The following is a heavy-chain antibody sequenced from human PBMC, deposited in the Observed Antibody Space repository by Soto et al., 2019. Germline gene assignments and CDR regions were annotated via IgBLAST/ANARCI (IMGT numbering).Heavy chain of an antibody. CDR1: GFTFNSYG. D-gene: IGHD4-17*01. CDR2: ISYDGRKI. J-gene: IGHJ4*02. CDR3: AKDRGALRWSEEHYYFDY. Sequence: PGGSLRLSCAASGFTFNSYGMHCVRQAPGKGLEWVALISYDGRKIYYADAVKGRFTISRDNSKNTLYLETNSLRAEDTAVYYCAKDRGALRWSEEHYYFDYWGQGTLVTVSS. V-gene: IGHV3-30*18.